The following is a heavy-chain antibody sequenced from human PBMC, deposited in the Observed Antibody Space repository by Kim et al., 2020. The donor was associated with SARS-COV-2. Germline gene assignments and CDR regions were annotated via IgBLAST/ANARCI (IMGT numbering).Heavy chain of an antibody. Sequence: GSTYYADSVKGRFTISRDNSKNTLYLQMNSLRAEDTAVYYCANPGGGMDVWGQGTTVTVSS. V-gene: IGHV3-23*01. CDR2: GST. J-gene: IGHJ6*02. CDR3: ANPGGGMDV.